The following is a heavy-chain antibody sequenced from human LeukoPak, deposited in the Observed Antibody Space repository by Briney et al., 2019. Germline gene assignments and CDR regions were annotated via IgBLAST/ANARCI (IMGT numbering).Heavy chain of an antibody. V-gene: IGHV3-49*04. D-gene: IGHD3-3*01. Sequence: GGSLRLSCTASGFTFGDYAMSWVRQAPGKGLEWVGFIRSKAYGGTTEYAASVKGRFTISRDDSKSIAYLQMNSLKTEDTAVYYCTRGPYYDFWSGYEDYWGQGTLVTVSS. CDR3: TRGPYYDFWSGYEDY. CDR2: IRSKAYGGTT. J-gene: IGHJ4*02. CDR1: GFTFGDYA.